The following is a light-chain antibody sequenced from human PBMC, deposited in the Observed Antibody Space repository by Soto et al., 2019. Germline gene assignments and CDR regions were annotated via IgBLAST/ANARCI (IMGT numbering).Light chain of an antibody. J-gene: IGKJ4*01. V-gene: IGKV1-39*01. CDR3: QVVFNVPLS. Sequence: DIQVTQSPSFLSASVGDRVTITCRPSQMIGSYLNWYQQKPGKAPKLLIFSSSILHSGVPSRFRGSASGTDYTLTINNLRPEDFATYYCQVVFNVPLSFGGGTKVE. CDR1: QMIGSY. CDR2: SSS.